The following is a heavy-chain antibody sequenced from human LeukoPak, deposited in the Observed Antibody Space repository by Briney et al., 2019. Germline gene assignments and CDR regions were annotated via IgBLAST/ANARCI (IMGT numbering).Heavy chain of an antibody. Sequence: PSGTLSLTCTVSGGSISSSSYYWGWLRQPQGKGLEWVGSIYYSGRTYYNPSRKSGVTISVDTSKNHFSLKLSSVTAADTAVYYWARHSSGWYGYYYYYGMDVWGQGTTVTVSS. CDR2: IYYSGRT. CDR1: GGSISSSSYY. CDR3: ARHSSGWYGYYYYYGMDV. V-gene: IGHV4-39*01. J-gene: IGHJ6*02. D-gene: IGHD6-19*01.